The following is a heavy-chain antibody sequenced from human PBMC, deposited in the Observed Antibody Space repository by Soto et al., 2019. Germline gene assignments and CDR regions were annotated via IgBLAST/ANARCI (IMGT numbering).Heavy chain of an antibody. CDR2: IYSGGST. Sequence: HPGGSPRLSCAASGFTVSSNYMSWVRQAPGKGLEWVSVIYSGGSTYYADSVKGRFTISRDNSKNTLYLQMNSLRAEDTAVYYCARDRRGYYDSSGFWGQGTTVTVSS. CDR1: GFTVSSNY. V-gene: IGHV3-53*01. CDR3: ARDRRGYYDSSGF. J-gene: IGHJ6*02. D-gene: IGHD3-22*01.